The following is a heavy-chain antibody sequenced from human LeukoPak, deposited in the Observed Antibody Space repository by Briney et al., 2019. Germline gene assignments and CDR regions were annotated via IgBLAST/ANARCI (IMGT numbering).Heavy chain of an antibody. J-gene: IGHJ6*02. Sequence: SQTLSLTCAISGDSVSSNSAAWNWIRQSPSRGLEWLGRTYYRSKWYNDYAVSVKSRITINPDTSKNQFPLQLNSVNPEDTAVDYCARDRGRWGYDSDMDVWGQGTTVTVSS. D-gene: IGHD5-12*01. CDR3: ARDRGRWGYDSDMDV. CDR2: TYYRSKWYN. CDR1: GDSVSSNSAA. V-gene: IGHV6-1*01.